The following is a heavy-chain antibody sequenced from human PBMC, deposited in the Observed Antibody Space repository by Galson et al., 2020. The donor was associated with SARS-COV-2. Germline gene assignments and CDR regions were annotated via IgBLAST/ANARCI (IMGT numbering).Heavy chain of an antibody. Sequence: GESLKISCEASGFTFSDYSMSWIRQAPGKGLEWVSYISSSSSYTNYADSVKGRFTISRDNAKNSLYLQMNSLRAEDTAVYYCARVIRWRYDFWSGDRDADPGEYYFYVDVWGKGTTVAVSS. CDR1: GFTFSDYS. D-gene: IGHD3-3*01. J-gene: IGHJ6*03. CDR3: ARVIRWRYDFWSGDRDADPGEYYFYVDV. V-gene: IGHV3-11*06. CDR2: ISSSSSYT.